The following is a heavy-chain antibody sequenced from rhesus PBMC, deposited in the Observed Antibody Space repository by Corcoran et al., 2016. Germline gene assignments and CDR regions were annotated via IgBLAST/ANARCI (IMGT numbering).Heavy chain of an antibody. V-gene: IGHV4-122*02. J-gene: IGHJ4*01. Sequence: QVQLQESGPGLVKPSETLSLTCTVSGGSINTYYYYWTWLRQVPGKGLGWSRYISYSGSTTDNPSLKSRDTLSRDTTRKQYSLNPSALTAAYTAVYYCAREGSTGVIIWYFDYWGQGVLVTISS. D-gene: IGHD3-22*01. CDR1: GGSINTYYYY. CDR3: AREGSTGVIIWYFDY. CDR2: ISYSGST.